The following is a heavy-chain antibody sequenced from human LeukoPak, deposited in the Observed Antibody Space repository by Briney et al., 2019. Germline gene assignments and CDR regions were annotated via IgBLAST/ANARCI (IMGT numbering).Heavy chain of an antibody. CDR2: IYYSGST. D-gene: IGHD1-26*01. CDR1: GGSISSHY. CDR3: ARRRSLYYYYYYMDV. J-gene: IGHJ6*03. V-gene: IGHV4-59*11. Sequence: PSETLSLTCTVSGGSISSHYWSWIRQPPGKGLEWIGYIYYSGSTNYNPSLKSRVTISVDTSKNQFSLKLSSVTAADTAVYYCARRRSLYYYYYYMDVWGKGTMVTVSS.